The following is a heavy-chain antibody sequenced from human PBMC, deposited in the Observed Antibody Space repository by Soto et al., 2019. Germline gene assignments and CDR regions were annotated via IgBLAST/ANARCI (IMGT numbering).Heavy chain of an antibody. CDR2: IGGYGHTP. CDR3: VKGGPTVIYFDH. J-gene: IGHJ4*02. Sequence: EVQLLESGGGLVQPGGSLRLSCAASGFSFGSYAMTWVRQAPGKGLEWVSSIGGYGHTPHYAEFVQGRFIISRDDSEKTMDLQMNSLRVEDTAVYYCVKGGPTVIYFDHWGQGRLVSVSS. V-gene: IGHV3-23*01. CDR1: GFSFGSYA. D-gene: IGHD4-17*01.